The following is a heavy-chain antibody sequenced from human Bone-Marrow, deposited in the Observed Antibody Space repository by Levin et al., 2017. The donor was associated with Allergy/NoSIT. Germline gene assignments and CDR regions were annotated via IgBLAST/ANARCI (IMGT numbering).Heavy chain of an antibody. CDR2: IPHDAANT. J-gene: IGHJ5*01. CDR1: GFTFRNFA. Sequence: PGESLKISCAASGFTFRNFAMHWVRQAPGKGLEWVAAIPHDAANTYYTDSVRGRFTISRDNSKNTLFVEMNSLSVEDTAVYYCAMGPGLAVGKGNFDSWGQGTLVTVSS. V-gene: IGHV3-30-3*01. D-gene: IGHD6-19*01. CDR3: AMGPGLAVGKGNFDS.